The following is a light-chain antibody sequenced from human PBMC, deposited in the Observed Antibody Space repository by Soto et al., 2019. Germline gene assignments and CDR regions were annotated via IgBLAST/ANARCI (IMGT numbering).Light chain of an antibody. J-gene: IGKJ1*01. CDR1: QSVSSSY. Sequence: EIGLTQSPGTLSLSPGERATLSCRASQSVSSSYLAWSQQKPGQAPRLLIYGASSRATGIPDRFSGSGSGTDFTLTISRLEPEDFAVYFCPQYGSSPWTFGQGTKVEV. CDR2: GAS. V-gene: IGKV3-20*01. CDR3: PQYGSSPWT.